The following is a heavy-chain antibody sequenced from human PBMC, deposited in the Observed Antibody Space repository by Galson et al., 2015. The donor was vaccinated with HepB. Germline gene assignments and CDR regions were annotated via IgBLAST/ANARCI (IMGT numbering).Heavy chain of an antibody. D-gene: IGHD4-17*01. CDR3: ARVADADYGDHSHFDS. CDR1: GFTFSDYY. J-gene: IGHJ4*02. Sequence: SLRLSCAASGFTFSDYYMSWIRQAPGKGPEWVSYISGSTTYTNYAGSMKGRFTISRDNAKNSLSLQMNSLRAEDTAVYYCARVADADYGDHSHFDSWGQGTLVTVSS. CDR2: ISGSTTYT. V-gene: IGHV3-11*06.